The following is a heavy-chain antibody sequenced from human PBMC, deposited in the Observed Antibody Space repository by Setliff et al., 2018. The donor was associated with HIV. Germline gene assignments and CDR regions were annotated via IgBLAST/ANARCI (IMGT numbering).Heavy chain of an antibody. J-gene: IGHJ4*02. CDR3: ARVGLSAVPFPTVY. Sequence: ASVKVSCKASNYTFTNYAITWVRQAPGQRPEWMGRISAYDGDTKYAQKFHNRLSMTADTSTTTAYMDLRGLTSDDTGVYYRARVGLSAVPFPTVYWGQGTLVTVSS. CDR1: NYTFTNYA. CDR2: ISAYDGDT. V-gene: IGHV1-18*01. D-gene: IGHD4-4*01.